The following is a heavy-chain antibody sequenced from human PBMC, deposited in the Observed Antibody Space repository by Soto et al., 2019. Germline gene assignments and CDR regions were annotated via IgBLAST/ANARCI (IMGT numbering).Heavy chain of an antibody. J-gene: IGHJ4*02. CDR2: IYYSGST. V-gene: IGHV4-39*01. Sequence: PSETLALTCTVAGGSICSSRYYWGWVRQPPGKGLEWIGSIYYSGSTYYNPSLKSRVTISVDTSKNQFSLKLSSVTAADTAVYYCARSRTVDPSYFDYWRQGTLVTVPS. CDR3: ARSRTVDPSYFDY. CDR1: GGSICSSRYY. D-gene: IGHD7-27*01.